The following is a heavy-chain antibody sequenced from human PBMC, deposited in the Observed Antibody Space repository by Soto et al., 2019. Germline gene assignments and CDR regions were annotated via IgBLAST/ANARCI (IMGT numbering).Heavy chain of an antibody. V-gene: IGHV4-59*01. CDR1: GGSMRNVY. J-gene: IGHJ4*01. D-gene: IGHD4-4*01. CDR2: IFPRGNP. CDR3: ARAHATTLAFDS. Sequence: KTSETLSLTCTLSGGSMRNVYWSWIRQPQGKRLEGIGFIFPRGNPKSNPTLRSRVTISIDTSKSQFSLSQYSTTATYTAFYFCARAHATTLAFDSWGLGTLVTVSS.